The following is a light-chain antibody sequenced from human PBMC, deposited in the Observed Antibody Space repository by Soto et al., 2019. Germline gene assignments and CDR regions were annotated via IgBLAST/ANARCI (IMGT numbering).Light chain of an antibody. J-gene: IGKJ5*01. CDR1: QSVSTTY. CDR3: QQYGGSPPIT. V-gene: IGKV3-20*01. Sequence: EIVLTQSPGTLSLSPGERATLSCRASQSVSTTYLAWYQQKPGQAPRLLIHGASSRAADIPDRFSGSGSGTDFTLTISRLEPEDFAVYYCQQYGGSPPITFGQGTRLRL. CDR2: GAS.